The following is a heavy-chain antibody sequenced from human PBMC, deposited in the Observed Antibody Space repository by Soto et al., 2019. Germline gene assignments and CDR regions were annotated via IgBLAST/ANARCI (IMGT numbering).Heavy chain of an antibody. D-gene: IGHD2-2*02. CDR2: ISSRSDI. CDR1: GFTFSTYS. V-gene: IGHV3-21*01. Sequence: LRLSCVGSGFTFSTYSINWVRQAPGKGLEWVSSISSRSDIYYADSVKGRFTTSRDNAKNSVSLQMNSLRAEDTAVYYCAREYTAWPLAYGLDVWGQGTTVTVSS. J-gene: IGHJ6*02. CDR3: AREYTAWPLAYGLDV.